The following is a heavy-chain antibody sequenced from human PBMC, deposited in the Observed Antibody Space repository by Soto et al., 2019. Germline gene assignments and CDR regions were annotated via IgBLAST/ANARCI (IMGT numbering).Heavy chain of an antibody. D-gene: IGHD3-10*01. V-gene: IGHV3-64D*08. J-gene: IGHJ6*02. Sequence: GGSLRLSCSASGFTFSSYAMHWVRQAPGKGLEYVSAISSNGGSTYYADSVKGRFTISRDNSKNTLYLQMSSLRAEDTAVYYCVKAPPSGSYPYYYGMDVWGQGTTVTVSS. CDR1: GFTFSSYA. CDR2: ISSNGGST. CDR3: VKAPPSGSYPYYYGMDV.